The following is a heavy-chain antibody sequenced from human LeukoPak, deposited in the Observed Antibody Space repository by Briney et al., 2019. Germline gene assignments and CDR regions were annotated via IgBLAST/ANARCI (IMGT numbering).Heavy chain of an antibody. V-gene: IGHV3-23*01. CDR3: AKDRGTLTTVTGDY. D-gene: IGHD4-17*01. CDR1: GFTFSSYA. J-gene: IGHJ4*02. CDR2: ISGSSGST. Sequence: GGSLRLSCAASGFTFSSYAMSWVRQAPGKGLEWVSTISGSSGSTYYADSVKGRFTISRDNSKNTLYLQMNSLRADDTAVYYCAKDRGTLTTVTGDYWGQGTLVTVSS.